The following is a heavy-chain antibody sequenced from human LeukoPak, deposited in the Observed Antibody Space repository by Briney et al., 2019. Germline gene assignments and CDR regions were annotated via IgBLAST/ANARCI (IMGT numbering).Heavy chain of an antibody. D-gene: IGHD2-21*02. CDR3: ARESPRLAYCGGDCYSYYYGMDV. Sequence: GRSLRLSCAASGFTFSSYAMHWVRQAPGKGLEWVAVISYDGSNKYYADSVKGRFTISRDNSKNTLYLQMNSLRAEDTAVYYCARESPRLAYCGGDCYSYYYGMDVWGQGTTVTVSS. CDR1: GFTFSSYA. J-gene: IGHJ6*02. V-gene: IGHV3-30*04. CDR2: ISYDGSNK.